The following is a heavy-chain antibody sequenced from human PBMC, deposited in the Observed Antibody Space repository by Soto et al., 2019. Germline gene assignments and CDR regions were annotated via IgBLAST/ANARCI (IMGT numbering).Heavy chain of an antibody. CDR3: ARDRAYDSSGYYPEGDYYYYGMDV. V-gene: IGHV3-33*01. D-gene: IGHD3-22*01. CDR2: IWYDGSNK. CDR1: GFTFSSYG. J-gene: IGHJ6*02. Sequence: GGSLRLSCAASGFTFSSYGRHWVRQAPGKGLEWVAVIWYDGSNKYYADSVKGRFTISRDNSKNTLYLQMNSLRAEDTAVYYCARDRAYDSSGYYPEGDYYYYGMDVWGQGTTVTVSS.